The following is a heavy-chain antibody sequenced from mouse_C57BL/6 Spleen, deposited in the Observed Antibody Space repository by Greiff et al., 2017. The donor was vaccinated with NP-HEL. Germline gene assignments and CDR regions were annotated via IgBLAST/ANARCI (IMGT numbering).Heavy chain of an antibody. CDR2: IYPGGGYT. Sequence: VQLQQSGAELVRPGTSVKMSCKASGYTFTNYWIGWAKQRPGHGLEWIGDIYPGGGYTNYNEKFKGKATLTADKSSSTAYMQFSSLTSEDSAIYYCALITTVVFDYWGQGTTLTVSS. CDR1: GYTFTNYW. V-gene: IGHV1-63*01. CDR3: ALITTVVFDY. J-gene: IGHJ2*01. D-gene: IGHD1-1*01.